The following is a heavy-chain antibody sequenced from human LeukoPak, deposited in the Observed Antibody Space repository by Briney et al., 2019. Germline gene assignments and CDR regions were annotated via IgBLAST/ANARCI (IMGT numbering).Heavy chain of an antibody. Sequence: GVSLRLSCAASGFTVSSNYMSWVRQAPGKGLEWVSVIYSGGSTYYADSVKGRFTISRDNSKNTLYLQMNSLRAEDTAVYYCAREDMSSGLVYWGQGTLVTVSS. D-gene: IGHD6-19*01. CDR2: IYSGGST. CDR1: GFTVSSNY. J-gene: IGHJ4*02. V-gene: IGHV3-66*01. CDR3: AREDMSSGLVY.